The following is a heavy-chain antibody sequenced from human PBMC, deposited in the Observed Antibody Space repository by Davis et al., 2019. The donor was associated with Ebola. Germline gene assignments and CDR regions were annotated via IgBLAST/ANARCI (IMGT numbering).Heavy chain of an antibody. CDR2: VILKSGAT. D-gene: IGHD4-11*01. J-gene: IGHJ4*02. CDR3: ARGHNYAHEY. V-gene: IGHV1-2*06. CDR1: GERSKDYN. Sequence: ASVKVSCKASGERSKDYNIHWLRQAPGQGLEWLGRVILKSGATNYAQKFQGRVTMTRDTSISTVYMELSSLRYDDTADYYCARGHNYAHEYWGQGTLVTVSS.